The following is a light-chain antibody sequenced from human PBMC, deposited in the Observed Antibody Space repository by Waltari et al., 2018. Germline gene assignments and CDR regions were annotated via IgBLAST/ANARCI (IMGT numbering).Light chain of an antibody. V-gene: IGLV1-47*01. CDR1: DSNIGANY. CDR2: RND. J-gene: IGLJ2*01. Sequence: QSVLTQPPSASGTPGQTVTISCSGSDSNIGANYVYWFQQLPETAPKLLIYRNDQRPSGVPDRFSCSKSVTSASLDISGLRSEDEASYYCASWDDNLSGSLFGGGTKLTVL. CDR3: ASWDDNLSGSL.